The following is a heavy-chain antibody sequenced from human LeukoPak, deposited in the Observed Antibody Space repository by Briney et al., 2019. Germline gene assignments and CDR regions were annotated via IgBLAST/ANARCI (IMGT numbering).Heavy chain of an antibody. CDR1: GFSVSSNY. Sequence: PGGSLRLSCAASGFSVSSNYMSWIRQAPGKGLEWVSVIYSGGGTYYADSVKGRFTISRDNSKNTLYLQMNNLRTEDTAVYYCAKGYSSSWYAHFDYWGQGTLVTVSS. CDR3: AKGYSSSWYAHFDY. V-gene: IGHV3-53*01. D-gene: IGHD6-13*01. CDR2: IYSGGGT. J-gene: IGHJ4*02.